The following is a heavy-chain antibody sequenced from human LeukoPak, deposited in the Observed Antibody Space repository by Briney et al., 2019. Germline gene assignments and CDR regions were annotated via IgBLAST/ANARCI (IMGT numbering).Heavy chain of an antibody. CDR3: GSFGVY. Sequence: GGSLRLSCAASGFTFSNSWMSWVRQAPGKRLEWVAEINLDGSGRYYVDSVRGRFTISRDNAKNSVFLQLNSLRAEDTAVYYCGSFGVYWGQGTLVTVSS. J-gene: IGHJ4*02. V-gene: IGHV3-7*01. D-gene: IGHD3-10*01. CDR1: GFTFSNSW. CDR2: INLDGSGR.